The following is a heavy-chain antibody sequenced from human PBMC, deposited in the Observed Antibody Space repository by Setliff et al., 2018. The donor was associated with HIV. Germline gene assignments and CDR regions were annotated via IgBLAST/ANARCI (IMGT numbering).Heavy chain of an antibody. Sequence: PSETLSLTCLVSGDSMIPHYWSWIRQPPGKGLEWTGNIYHNGFANYNPSLKSRLTISVDTSKNQVSLTLSSVTPADTAVYYCARHICGTTACYAVDVWGPGTMVTVSS. J-gene: IGHJ3*01. V-gene: IGHV4-59*11. CDR1: GDSMIPHY. CDR2: IYHNGFA. D-gene: IGHD2-2*01. CDR3: ARHICGTTACYAVDV.